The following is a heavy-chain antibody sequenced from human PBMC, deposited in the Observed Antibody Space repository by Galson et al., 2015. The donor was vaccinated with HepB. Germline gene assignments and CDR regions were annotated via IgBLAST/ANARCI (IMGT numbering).Heavy chain of an antibody. CDR1: GFTFSSYA. D-gene: IGHD3-3*01. CDR3: AREEGYITIFGVVKGTMDV. Sequence: SLRLSCAASGFTFSSYAMHWVRQAPGKGLEWVALLSYDGSNKYYADSVKGRFTISRDNSKKTLYLQMNSLRAEDTAVYYCAREEGYITIFGVVKGTMDVWGKGTTVTVSP. CDR2: LSYDGSNK. V-gene: IGHV3-30-3*01. J-gene: IGHJ6*04.